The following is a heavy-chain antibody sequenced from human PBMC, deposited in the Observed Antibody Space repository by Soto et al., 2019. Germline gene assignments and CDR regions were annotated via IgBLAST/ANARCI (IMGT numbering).Heavy chain of an antibody. CDR2: INANGGDI. V-gene: IGHV3-64D*06. CDR3: VKGVSGEYYYAAMDV. D-gene: IGHD1-26*01. J-gene: IGHJ6*02. Sequence: GGSLRLSCSASGFTFTSFALHWVRQAPGRGLEYVSAINANGGDIYYADSVKGRFTISRDNSKKMVFLQMSSLKTEDTAMYYCVKGVSGEYYYAAMDVWGQGTTVTVSS. CDR1: GFTFTSFA.